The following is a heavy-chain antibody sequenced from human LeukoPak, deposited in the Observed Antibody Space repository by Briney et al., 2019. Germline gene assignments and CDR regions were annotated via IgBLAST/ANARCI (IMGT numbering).Heavy chain of an antibody. Sequence: GGFLRLSCAASGFTFSSYSMNWVRQAPGKGLEWVSSISSSSSYIYYADSVKGRFTISRDNAKNSLYLQMNSLRAEDTAVYYCARDQGYCSSTSCYEHWGQGTLVTVSS. V-gene: IGHV3-21*01. CDR3: ARDQGYCSSTSCYEH. CDR2: ISSSSSYI. D-gene: IGHD2-2*01. J-gene: IGHJ1*01. CDR1: GFTFSSYS.